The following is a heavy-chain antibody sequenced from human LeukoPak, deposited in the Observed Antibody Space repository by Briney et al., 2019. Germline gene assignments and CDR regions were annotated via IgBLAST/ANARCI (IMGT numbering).Heavy chain of an antibody. J-gene: IGHJ4*02. CDR1: GGSISSGGYY. Sequence: SETLSLTCPVSGGSISSGGYYWSWIRQHPGKGLEWIGYIYYSGSTYYDPSLKSRVTISVDTSKNQFSLKLSSVTAADTAVYYCARDNPNPPYYYDSSGYYPRYFDYWGQGTLVTVSS. V-gene: IGHV4-31*03. D-gene: IGHD3-22*01. CDR2: IYYSGST. CDR3: ARDNPNPPYYYDSSGYYPRYFDY.